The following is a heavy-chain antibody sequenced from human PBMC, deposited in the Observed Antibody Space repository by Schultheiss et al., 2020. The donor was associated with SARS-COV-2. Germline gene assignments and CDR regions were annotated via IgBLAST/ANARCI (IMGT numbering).Heavy chain of an antibody. V-gene: IGHV4-59*12. CDR3: ARGPITIFGVVTSEAFDI. CDR1: GGSISSYY. D-gene: IGHD3-3*01. Sequence: SETLSLTCTVSGGSISSYYWSWIRQPPGKGLEWIGYIYYSGSTNYNPSLKSRVTISVDTSKNQFSLKLSSVTAADTAVYYCARGPITIFGVVTSEAFDIWGQGTMVTVSS. J-gene: IGHJ3*02. CDR2: IYYSGST.